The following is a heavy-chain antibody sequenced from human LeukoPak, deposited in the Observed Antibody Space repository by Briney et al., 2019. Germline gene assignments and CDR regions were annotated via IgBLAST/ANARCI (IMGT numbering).Heavy chain of an antibody. Sequence: GGSLRLSCAASGFTFSSYAMSWVRQAPGKGLEWVSAISGSGGSTYYADSVKGRFTISRDNSKNTLYLQMNSLRAEDTAVHYCAKAVGYCSGTCCYAPEDYYYGMDVWGKGTTVTVSS. CDR3: AKAVGYCSGTCCYAPEDYYYGMDV. J-gene: IGHJ6*04. V-gene: IGHV3-23*01. CDR2: ISGSGGST. CDR1: GFTFSSYA. D-gene: IGHD2-2*01.